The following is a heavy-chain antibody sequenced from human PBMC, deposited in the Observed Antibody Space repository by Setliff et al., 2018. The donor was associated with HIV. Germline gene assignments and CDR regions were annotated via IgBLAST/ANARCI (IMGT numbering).Heavy chain of an antibody. D-gene: IGHD3-3*01. CDR2: ISSSSRSK. CDR1: GLTFSSYT. Sequence: GSLRLSCAASGLTFSSYTMNWVRQAPGKGLEWVSSISSSSRSKYYADSVKGRFTIYRDNAKNSLYLQMNSLTAEDTAVYYCARDVSWRVRTYIDYWGQGALVTVSS. V-gene: IGHV3-21*01. CDR3: ARDVSWRVRTYIDY. J-gene: IGHJ4*02.